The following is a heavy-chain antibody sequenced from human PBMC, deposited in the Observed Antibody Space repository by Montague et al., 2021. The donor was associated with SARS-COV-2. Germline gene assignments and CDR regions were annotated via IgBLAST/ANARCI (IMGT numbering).Heavy chain of an antibody. CDR2: IHHSGST. CDR3: ARGSMVRGGKVYYGVDV. CDR1: GGSISSGGYS. J-gene: IGHJ6*02. D-gene: IGHD3-10*01. V-gene: IGHV4-30-2*01. Sequence: TLSLTCAVSGGSISSGGYSWNWIRQPPGKGLEWIGYIHHSGSTYYNPSLKSRVTISLDSSKNQFSLNLTSVTAADTAVYYCARGSMVRGGKVYYGVDVWGQGTTVTVSS.